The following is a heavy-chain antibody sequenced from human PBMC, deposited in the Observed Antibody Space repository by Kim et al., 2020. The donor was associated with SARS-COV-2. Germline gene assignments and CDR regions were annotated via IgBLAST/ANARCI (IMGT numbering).Heavy chain of an antibody. CDR2: IIPIFGTA. CDR1: GGTFSSYA. J-gene: IGHJ6*02. V-gene: IGHV1-69*13. CDR3: ARGRGNYYYYYYYGMDV. D-gene: IGHD1-7*01. Sequence: SVKVSCKASGGTFSSYAISWVRQAPGQGLEWMGGIIPIFGTANYAQKFQGRVTITADESTSTAYMELSSLRSEDTAVYYCARGRGNYYYYYYYGMDVWGQGTTVTVSS.